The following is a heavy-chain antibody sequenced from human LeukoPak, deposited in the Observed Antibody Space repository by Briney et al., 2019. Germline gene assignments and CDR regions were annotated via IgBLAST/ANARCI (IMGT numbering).Heavy chain of an antibody. CDR3: ATLASTDGY. D-gene: IGHD1-1*01. CDR2: IGTRSSYL. V-gene: IGHV3-21*01. CDR1: GFTFSTYT. Sequence: GGSLRLSCAASGFTFSTYTMNWVRQAPGKGLQWVSSIGTRSSYLYYADSVKGRFTISRDDAKNSLYLQLNSLRAEDTAVYYCATLASTDGYWGQGTLVTVSS. J-gene: IGHJ4*02.